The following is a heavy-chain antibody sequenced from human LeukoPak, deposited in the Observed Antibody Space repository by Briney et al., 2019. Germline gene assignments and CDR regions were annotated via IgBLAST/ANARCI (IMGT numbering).Heavy chain of an antibody. Sequence: SVKVSCKASGGTFSSYAISWVRQAPGQGLEWMGGIIPIFGTANYAQKFQGRVTITADESTSTAYMELSSLRSEDTAVYYCARSADILTGYGKGYNWFDPWGQGTLVTVSS. CDR1: GGTFSSYA. V-gene: IGHV1-69*01. CDR2: IIPIFGTA. D-gene: IGHD3-9*01. CDR3: ARSADILTGYGKGYNWFDP. J-gene: IGHJ5*02.